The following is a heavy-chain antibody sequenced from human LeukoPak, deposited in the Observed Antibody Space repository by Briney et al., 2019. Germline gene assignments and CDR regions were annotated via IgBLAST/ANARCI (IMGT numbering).Heavy chain of an antibody. J-gene: IGHJ4*02. CDR1: GGSISSSSYY. CDR3: ARLSRGSQWGITMVRGGFERRGLFDY. CDR2: IYYSGST. D-gene: IGHD3-10*01. V-gene: IGHV4-39*07. Sequence: PSETLSLTCTVSGGSISSSSYYWGWIRQPPGKGLEWIGSIYYSGSTYYNPSLKSRVTISVDTSKNQFSLKLSSVTAADTAVYYCARLSRGSQWGITMVRGGFERRGLFDYWGQGTLVTVSS.